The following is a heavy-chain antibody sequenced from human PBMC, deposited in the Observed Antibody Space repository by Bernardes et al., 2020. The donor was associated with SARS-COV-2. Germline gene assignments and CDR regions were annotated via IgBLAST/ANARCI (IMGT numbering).Heavy chain of an antibody. Sequence: GGSLRLSCAASGFTFDDYAMHWVRQAPGKGLEWVSGVSWNSGSIGYADSVKGRFTISRDNAKNSLYLQMNSLRAEDTALYYCAKAYCSGDICYGGNDYWGQGTLVTVSS. CDR2: VSWNSGSI. D-gene: IGHD2-15*01. CDR3: AKAYCSGDICYGGNDY. J-gene: IGHJ4*02. V-gene: IGHV3-9*01. CDR1: GFTFDDYA.